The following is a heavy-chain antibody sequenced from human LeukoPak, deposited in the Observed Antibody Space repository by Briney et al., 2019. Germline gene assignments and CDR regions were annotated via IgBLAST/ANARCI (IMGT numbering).Heavy chain of an antibody. D-gene: IGHD3-22*01. CDR2: INPSGGST. V-gene: IGHV1-46*01. CDR1: GYTFTSYY. J-gene: IGHJ4*02. Sequence: GASVKVSCKASGYTFTSYYMHWVRQAPGQGLEWMGIINPSGGSTSYAQKFQGRVTMTTDTSTSTAYMELRSLRSDDTAVYYCATREGSSGYYDYWGQGTLVTVSS. CDR3: ATREGSSGYYDY.